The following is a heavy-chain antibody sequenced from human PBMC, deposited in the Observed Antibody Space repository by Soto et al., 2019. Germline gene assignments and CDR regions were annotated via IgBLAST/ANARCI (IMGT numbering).Heavy chain of an antibody. V-gene: IGHV3-53*04. CDR3: ASRYCSGGSCYADYYYYYGMDV. CDR2: IYSGGST. J-gene: IGHJ6*02. D-gene: IGHD2-15*01. CDR1: GFTVSSNY. Sequence: EVQLVESGGGLVQPGGSLRLSCAASGFTVSSNYMSWVRQAPGKGLEWVSVIYSGGSTYYADSVKGRFTISRHNSKNXXYXQXXSLRAEDTAVYYCASRYCSGGSCYADYYYYYGMDVWGQGTTVTVSS.